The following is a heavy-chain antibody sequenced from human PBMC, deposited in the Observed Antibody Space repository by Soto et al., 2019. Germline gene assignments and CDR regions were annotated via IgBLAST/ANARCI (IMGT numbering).Heavy chain of an antibody. Sequence: ASVKVSCKASGGTFSSYAISWVRQAPGQGLEWMEGIIPIFGTANYAQKFQGRVTITADESTSTAYMELSSLRSEDTAVYYCARHSQDYYGSGSYYNVLYYYYYGMDVWGQGTTVTVSS. CDR2: IIPIFGTA. J-gene: IGHJ6*02. CDR1: GGTFSSYA. D-gene: IGHD3-10*01. V-gene: IGHV1-69*13. CDR3: ARHSQDYYGSGSYYNVLYYYYYGMDV.